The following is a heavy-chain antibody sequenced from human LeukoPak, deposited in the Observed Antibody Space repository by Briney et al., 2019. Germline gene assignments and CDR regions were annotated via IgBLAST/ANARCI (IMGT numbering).Heavy chain of an antibody. CDR1: GGTFSNYG. CDR2: IIPIFGTA. D-gene: IGHD3-10*01. J-gene: IGHJ4*02. Sequence: GASVKVSCKASGGTFSNYGISWVRQAPGQGLEWMGGIIPIFGTANYAQKFQDRVPITADKSTSTAYMELSSLRSEDTAVYYYARGMVRGPNERPFDYWGQGTLVTVSS. V-gene: IGHV1-69*06. CDR3: ARGMVRGPNERPFDY.